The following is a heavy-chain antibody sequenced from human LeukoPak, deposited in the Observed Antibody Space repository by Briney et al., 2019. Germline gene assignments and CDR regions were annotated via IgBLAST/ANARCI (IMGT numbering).Heavy chain of an antibody. V-gene: IGHV3-11*01. CDR3: ARDAGITRTTDLDY. D-gene: IGHD1-7*01. J-gene: IGHJ4*02. CDR2: ISSSGSTI. Sequence: GGSLRLSCAASGFTFSDYNMSWIRQAPGKGLEWVSYISSSGSTIYYADSVKGRFTISRDNAKNSLYLQMNSLRAEDTAVYYCARDAGITRTTDLDYWGQGILVTVSS. CDR1: GFTFSDYN.